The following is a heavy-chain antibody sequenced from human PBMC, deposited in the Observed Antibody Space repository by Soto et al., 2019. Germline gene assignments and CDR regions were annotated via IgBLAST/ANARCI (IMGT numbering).Heavy chain of an antibody. D-gene: IGHD4-4*01. J-gene: IGHJ4*02. CDR1: GYTFTSYW. V-gene: IGHV5-51*01. Sequence: SCRGSGYTFTSYWIGWVRQMPGKGLEWMGIIYPGDSDTRYSPSFQGQVTISADKSISTAYLQWSSLRASDTAMYYCARIWEMATVAAFDSWGQGTLVTVPQ. CDR2: IYPGDSDT. CDR3: ARIWEMATVAAFDS.